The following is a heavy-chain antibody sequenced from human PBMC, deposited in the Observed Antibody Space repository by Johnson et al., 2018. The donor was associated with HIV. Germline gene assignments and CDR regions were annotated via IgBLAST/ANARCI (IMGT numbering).Heavy chain of an antibody. CDR3: AKDIASGYTNGGTLDI. CDR2: IGTAGDT. Sequence: VQLVESGGGLIQPGGSLRLSCAASGFTFSSYDMHWVRQATGKGLEWVSAIGTAGDTYYPGSVKGRFTISSENAKNSLYLQMNSLRAEDTALYYCAKDIASGYTNGGTLDIWGQGTMVTVSS. J-gene: IGHJ3*02. D-gene: IGHD6-19*01. CDR1: GFTFSSYD. V-gene: IGHV3-13*01.